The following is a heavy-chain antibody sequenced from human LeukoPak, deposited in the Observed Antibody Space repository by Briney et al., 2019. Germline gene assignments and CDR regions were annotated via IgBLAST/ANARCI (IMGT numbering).Heavy chain of an antibody. CDR2: TYYSGST. J-gene: IGHJ4*02. D-gene: IGHD3-22*01. Sequence: KTSETLSLTCTVFGGSISSYYWSWIRQPPGKGLEWIGYTYYSGSTNYNPSLKSRVTISVDTSKNQFSLKLSSVTAADTAVYYCASTYYYDSSGYYPRFDYWGQGTLVTVSS. CDR3: ASTYYYDSSGYYPRFDY. V-gene: IGHV4-59*08. CDR1: GGSISSYY.